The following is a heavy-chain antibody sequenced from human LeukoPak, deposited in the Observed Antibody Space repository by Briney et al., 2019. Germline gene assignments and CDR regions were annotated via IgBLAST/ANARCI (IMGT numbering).Heavy chain of an antibody. V-gene: IGHV4-30-2*01. CDR3: AREGLTGLIDY. CDR2: IYHSEST. J-gene: IGHJ4*02. CDR1: GGSISSGGYS. Sequence: SETLSLTCAVSGGSISSGGYSWSWIRQPPGKGLEWIGYIYHSESTYYNPSLKSRVTISVDRSKNQFSLKLSSVTAADTAVYYCAREGLTGLIDYWGQGTLVTVSS. D-gene: IGHD1-20*01.